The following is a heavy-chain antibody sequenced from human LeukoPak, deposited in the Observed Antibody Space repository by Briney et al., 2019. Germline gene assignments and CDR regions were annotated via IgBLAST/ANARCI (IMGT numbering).Heavy chain of an antibody. CDR1: GGSISSYY. CDR2: IYTSGST. V-gene: IGHV4-4*07. D-gene: IGHD3-10*01. Sequence: SWTLSLTCPVSGGSISSYYWSWIRQPAGKGLEWIGRIYTSGSTNYNPSLKSRVTMSVDTSKNQFSLKLSSVTAADTAVYYCARDPRKRGDFDYWGQGTLVTVSS. J-gene: IGHJ4*02. CDR3: ARDPRKRGDFDY.